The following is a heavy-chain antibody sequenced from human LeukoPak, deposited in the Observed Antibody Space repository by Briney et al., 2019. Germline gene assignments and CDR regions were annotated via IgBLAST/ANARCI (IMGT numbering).Heavy chain of an antibody. CDR2: IYPGDSDT. Sequence: LGESLKISCKGSGYSITNNWIGWVHQLPGKGLEWMGIIYPGDSDTRYSPSFQGQVTISADKSISTAYLQWSSLKASDTAMYYCARPALQPREGGATYFDYWGQGTLVTVSS. CDR3: ARPALQPREGGATYFDY. CDR1: GYSITNNW. J-gene: IGHJ4*02. V-gene: IGHV5-51*07. D-gene: IGHD1-26*01.